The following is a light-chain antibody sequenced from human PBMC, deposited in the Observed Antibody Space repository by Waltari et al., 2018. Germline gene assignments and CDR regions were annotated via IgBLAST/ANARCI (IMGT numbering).Light chain of an antibody. J-gene: IGKJ4*01. CDR2: DAS. Sequence: DIQMTQSPSSVSASVGDRVTITCRASQDIIRWLAWYQQKAGKAPKFLIYDASTLQSGVPSRFSGSGSGTDFTLTISSLQPEDFATYYCQQGNDFPLTFGGGTKVEI. CDR3: QQGNDFPLT. CDR1: QDIIRW. V-gene: IGKV1-12*01.